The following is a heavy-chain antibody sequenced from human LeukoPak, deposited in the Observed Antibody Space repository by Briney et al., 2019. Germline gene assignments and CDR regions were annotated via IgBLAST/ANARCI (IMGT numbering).Heavy chain of an antibody. J-gene: IGHJ4*02. CDR2: MNPRSGSK. Sequence: ASVTVSCKTSGYTFTNYDVNWVRQAPEQGLEWMGWMNPRSGSKVYAQKFQGRVIMTSDNSINTAYMELTSLRSDDTAVYYCTKGLRADFWGQGTQVTVSS. V-gene: IGHV1-8*01. CDR1: GYTFTNYD. CDR3: TKGLRADF.